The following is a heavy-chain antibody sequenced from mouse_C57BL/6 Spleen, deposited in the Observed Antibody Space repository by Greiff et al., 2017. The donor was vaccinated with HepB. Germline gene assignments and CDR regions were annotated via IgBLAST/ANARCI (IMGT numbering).Heavy chain of an antibody. D-gene: IGHD1-1*01. Sequence: EVKLVESGGGLVKPGGSLKLSCAASGFTFSDYGMHWVRQAPEKGLEWVAYISSGSSTIYYADTVKGRFTISRDNAKNTLFLQMTSLRSEDTAMYYCARTPYYCGSSYSFDYWGQGTTLTVSS. J-gene: IGHJ2*01. V-gene: IGHV5-17*01. CDR3: ARTPYYCGSSYSFDY. CDR1: GFTFSDYG. CDR2: ISSGSSTI.